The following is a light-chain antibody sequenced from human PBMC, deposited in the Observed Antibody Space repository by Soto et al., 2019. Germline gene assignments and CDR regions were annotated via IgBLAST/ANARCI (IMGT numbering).Light chain of an antibody. CDR1: SSDVGSHNF. V-gene: IGLV2-23*02. J-gene: IGLJ2*01. CDR3: CSYAGTTTWV. CDR2: EVT. Sequence: QSALTQPASVSGSPGQSITISGTGTSSDVGSHNFVSWYQQRPGKAPKLMIFEVTKRPSGVSSRFSASKSGNTASLTSSGVQAEDEADYYCCSYAGTTTWVFGGGTKLTVL.